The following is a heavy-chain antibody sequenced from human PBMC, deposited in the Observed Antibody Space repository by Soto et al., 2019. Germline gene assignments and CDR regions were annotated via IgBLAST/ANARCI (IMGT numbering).Heavy chain of an antibody. CDR2: MNPNSGKP. Sequence: ASVKVSCKASGYTFTSYDINWVRQATGQGLEWMGWMNPNSGKPGYAQKFQGRVTMTRNTSISTAYMELSSLRSDDTAVYYCARGPTYYDILNNYYYYYMDVWGKGTTVTVSS. CDR3: ARGPTYYDILNNYYYYYMDV. CDR1: GYTFTSYD. V-gene: IGHV1-8*01. J-gene: IGHJ6*03. D-gene: IGHD3-9*01.